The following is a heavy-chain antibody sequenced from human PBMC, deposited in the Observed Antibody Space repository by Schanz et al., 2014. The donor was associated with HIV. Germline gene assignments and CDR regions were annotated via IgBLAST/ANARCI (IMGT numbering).Heavy chain of an antibody. CDR2: IIPTFGIA. D-gene: IGHD3-3*01. CDR3: ARSFGVGDLGFGV. J-gene: IGHJ6*02. Sequence: QVQLLQSGAEVKKPGSSVKVSCKASGGTFSSYGFIWVRQAPGQGLEWMGGIIPTFGIANYAPKFQGRITITADESTSTAYLELRSLRPEDTAMFFCARSFGVGDLGFGVWGQGTTVIVSS. CDR1: GGTFSSYG. V-gene: IGHV1-69*01.